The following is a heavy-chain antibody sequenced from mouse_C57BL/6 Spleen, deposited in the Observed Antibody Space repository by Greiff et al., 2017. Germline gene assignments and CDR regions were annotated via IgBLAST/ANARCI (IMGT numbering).Heavy chain of an antibody. CDR3: ARDGSYSYYFDY. CDR2: IDPANGNT. V-gene: IGHV14-3*01. J-gene: IGHJ2*01. D-gene: IGHD2-12*01. CDR1: GFTFKNTY. Sequence: VQLQQSVAELVRPGASVKLSCTASGFTFKNTYMHWVKQRPEQGLEWIGRIDPANGNTKYAPKFQGKATLTADTSSNTAYLQLSSLTSEDSAIXCCARDGSYSYYFDYWGQGTTLTVSS.